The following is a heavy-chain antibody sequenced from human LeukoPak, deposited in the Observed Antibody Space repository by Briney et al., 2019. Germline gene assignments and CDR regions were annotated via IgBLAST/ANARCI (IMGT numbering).Heavy chain of an antibody. CDR1: GGTFSSYA. Sequence: SVKVSCKASGGTFSSYAISCVRQAPGQGLEWMGRIIPILGIANYAQKFQGRVTITADKSTSTAYMERSSLRSEDTAVYYCARDPRPYYYDSSGYYSYYYGMDVWGQGTTVTVSS. J-gene: IGHJ6*02. CDR2: IIPILGIA. CDR3: ARDPRPYYYDSSGYYSYYYGMDV. D-gene: IGHD3-22*01. V-gene: IGHV1-69*04.